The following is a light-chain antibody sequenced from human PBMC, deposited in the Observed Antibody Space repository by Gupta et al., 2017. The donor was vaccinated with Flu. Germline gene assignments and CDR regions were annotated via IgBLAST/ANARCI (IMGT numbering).Light chain of an antibody. J-gene: IGLJ3*02. V-gene: IGLV2-14*01. Sequence: QSALTQPASVSGSPGQSITISCTGTSSDVGTYNYVSWYQQHPGKAPKLMIYEVSNRPAGVANRFSGSKSGNTASLTISGRQEEDEADYYCSSYATTSPVVFGGGTKLTVL. CDR3: SSYATTSPVV. CDR1: SSDVGTYNY. CDR2: EVS.